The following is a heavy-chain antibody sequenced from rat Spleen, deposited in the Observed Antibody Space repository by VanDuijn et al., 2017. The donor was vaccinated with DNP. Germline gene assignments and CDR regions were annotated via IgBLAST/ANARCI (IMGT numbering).Heavy chain of an antibody. CDR1: GFTFSDYG. Sequence: EVQLVESGGGLVQPGRSLKLSCAASGFTFSDYGMAWVRQAPTKGLEWVATINNSGDNSYYRDSVKGRFTLSRDNAKNTLYLQMDSLRSEDTATYYCARVNNNLYYGLDAWGQGTSVTVSS. CDR3: ARVNNNLYYGLDA. V-gene: IGHV5S13*01. CDR2: INNSGDNS. D-gene: IGHD1-10*01. J-gene: IGHJ4*01.